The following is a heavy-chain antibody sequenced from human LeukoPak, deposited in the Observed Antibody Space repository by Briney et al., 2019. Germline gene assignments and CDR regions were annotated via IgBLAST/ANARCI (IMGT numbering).Heavy chain of an antibody. CDR3: ARDSDYYDYVWGSPDY. V-gene: IGHV3-23*01. J-gene: IGHJ4*02. D-gene: IGHD3-16*01. CDR2: ISGSGGST. CDR1: GFTFSSYA. Sequence: GGSLRLSCAASGFTFSSYAMSWVRQAPGKGLEWVSAISGSGGSTYYADSVKGRFTISRDNSKNTLYLQMNSLRAEDTAVYYCARDSDYYDYVWGSPDYWGQGTLVTVSS.